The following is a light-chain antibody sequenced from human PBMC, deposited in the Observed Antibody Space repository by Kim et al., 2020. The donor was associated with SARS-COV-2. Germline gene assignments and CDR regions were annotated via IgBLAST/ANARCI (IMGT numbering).Light chain of an antibody. CDR2: YDA. J-gene: IGLJ2*01. Sequence: SYELTQPPSVSVAPGKTARINCGGTNLGGKSVNWYQQRPGQATVLVIYYDADRPSGIPERFSGSNSGNTATLTISGVEAGDEADYYCQVWDTSTEHILFGGGTQLTVL. CDR3: QVWDTSTEHIL. CDR1: NLGGKS. V-gene: IGLV3-21*04.